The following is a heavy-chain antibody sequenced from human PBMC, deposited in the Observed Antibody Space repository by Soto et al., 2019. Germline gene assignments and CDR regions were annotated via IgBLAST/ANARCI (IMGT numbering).Heavy chain of an antibody. CDR3: GREGRRCLDL. J-gene: IGHJ4*02. CDR2: IWSDGSNK. D-gene: IGHD1-26*01. Sequence: HVQLVESGGGVVQPGRSLRLSCAASGFTFSSFGMHWVRQAPGKGLEWVAVIWSDGSNKFHADSMKGRFTISRDNSKNTLYLQMSSLRADDTAVYYCGREGRRCLDLWGQGTLVTVSS. CDR1: GFTFSSFG. V-gene: IGHV3-33*01.